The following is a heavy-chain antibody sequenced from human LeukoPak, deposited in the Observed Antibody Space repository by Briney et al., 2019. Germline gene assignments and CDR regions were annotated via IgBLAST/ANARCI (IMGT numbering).Heavy chain of an antibody. J-gene: IGHJ6*03. V-gene: IGHV4-4*07. CDR3: ARDRNGYSYGRGYYYYMDV. CDR2: IYTSGST. Sequence: PSETLSLTCSVSGDSISGYYWTWILQPAGKGLEWIGRIYTSGSTNYNPSLKSRVTMSVDTSKNQFSLKLSYVTAADTAVYYCARDRNGYSYGRGYYYYMDVWGKGTTVTVSS. CDR1: GDSISGYY. D-gene: IGHD5-18*01.